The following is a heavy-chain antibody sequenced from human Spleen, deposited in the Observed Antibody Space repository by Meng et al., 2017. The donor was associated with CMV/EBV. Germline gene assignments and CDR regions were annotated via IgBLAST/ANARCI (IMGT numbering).Heavy chain of an antibody. Sequence: SGYTVTAHYIHWVRQAPGQGLEWMGWINPKSGNTNYAQKFQGRVTMSRDTSISTAYLEVSRLRSDDTAMYYCARDLSSRIAAAEYFQHWGQGTLVTVSS. CDR2: INPKSGNT. J-gene: IGHJ1*01. CDR3: ARDLSSRIAAAEYFQH. D-gene: IGHD6-13*01. CDR1: GYTVTAHY. V-gene: IGHV1-2*02.